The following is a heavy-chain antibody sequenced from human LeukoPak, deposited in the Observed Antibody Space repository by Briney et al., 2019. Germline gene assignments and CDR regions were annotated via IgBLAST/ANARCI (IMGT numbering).Heavy chain of an antibody. Sequence: ASVKVSCKAFGYTFTSYAMHWGRQAPGQRLGWRGGMNAGNGNTKYSQKFQGRVTITRDTSASTAYTELSSLRSEDTAVYYCASDYYGSGSYLPYFDYWGQGTLVTVSS. CDR2: MNAGNGNT. V-gene: IGHV1-3*01. CDR1: GYTFTSYA. J-gene: IGHJ4*02. CDR3: ASDYYGSGSYLPYFDY. D-gene: IGHD3-10*01.